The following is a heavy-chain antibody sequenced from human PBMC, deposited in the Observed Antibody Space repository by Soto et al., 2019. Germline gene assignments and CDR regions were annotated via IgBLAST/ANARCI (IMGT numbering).Heavy chain of an antibody. D-gene: IGHD1-26*01. J-gene: IGHJ4*02. Sequence: PSETLSLTCTVSGGSISSSSYYWGWIRQPPGKGLEWIGSIYYSGSTYYNPSLKSRVTISVDTSKNQFSLKLSSVTAADTAVYYCARRGSYYVWDFDYWGQGTLVTAPQ. V-gene: IGHV4-39*01. CDR1: GGSISSSSYY. CDR3: ARRGSYYVWDFDY. CDR2: IYYSGST.